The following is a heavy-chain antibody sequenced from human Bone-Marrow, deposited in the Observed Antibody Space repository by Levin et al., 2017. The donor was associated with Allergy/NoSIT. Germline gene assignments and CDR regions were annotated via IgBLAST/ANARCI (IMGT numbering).Heavy chain of an antibody. Sequence: GESLKISCAASGFTISSHYMSWVRQAPGKGLEWVSVIYSGGNTYYADSVKGRFTISRDNSKNTLYLQMNSLRAEDTAVYYCARDRRIAAGTDWGQGTLVTVSS. CDR3: ARDRRIAAGTD. CDR1: GFTISSHY. J-gene: IGHJ4*02. D-gene: IGHD6-13*01. CDR2: IYSGGNT. V-gene: IGHV3-53*01.